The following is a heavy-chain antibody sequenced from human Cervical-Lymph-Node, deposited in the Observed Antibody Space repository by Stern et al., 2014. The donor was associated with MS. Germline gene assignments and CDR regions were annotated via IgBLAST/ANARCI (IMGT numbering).Heavy chain of an antibody. D-gene: IGHD2-15*01. CDR2: ISAYNGNT. V-gene: IGHV1-18*01. CDR3: PRDLRGSENAFDI. CDR1: SYTFASYG. J-gene: IGHJ3*02. Sequence: QVQLVQSGADVMQPGASVKVSCEASSYTFASYGIRWVRQAPGKGLEWMACISAYNGNTNYAQKLQGRVTMTTDTSTSTAYMKLRSVRSDDTAVYYCPRDLRGSENAFDIWGQGTMVTVSS.